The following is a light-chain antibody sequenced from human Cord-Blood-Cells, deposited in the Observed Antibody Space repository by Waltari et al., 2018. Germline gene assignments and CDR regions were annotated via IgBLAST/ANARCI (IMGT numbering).Light chain of an antibody. Sequence: EIVMTQSPATLSVSTGERATLSCRARQSVSSNLAWYQQKPGQAPRLLIDGASTRATGIPARFSGSGSGTEFTLTISSLQSEDFAVYYCQQYNNWPPYTFGQGTKLELK. CDR2: GAS. J-gene: IGKJ2*01. CDR1: QSVSSN. CDR3: QQYNNWPPYT. V-gene: IGKV3-15*01.